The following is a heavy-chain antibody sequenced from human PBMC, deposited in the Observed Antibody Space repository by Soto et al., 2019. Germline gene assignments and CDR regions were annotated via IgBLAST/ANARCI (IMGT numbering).Heavy chain of an antibody. D-gene: IGHD3-22*01. CDR2: ISVSGDST. CDR3: AKDLYYYDTSGYHDY. CDR1: GFTFNNYA. V-gene: IGHV3-23*01. Sequence: PGGSLRLSCAASGFTFNNYAMNWVRQAPGLGLEWVSAISVSGDSTYYADSVKGRFTISRDNSKSTLYLQMSSLRAEDTAVYYCAKDLYYYDTSGYHDYWGQGTLVTVSS. J-gene: IGHJ4*02.